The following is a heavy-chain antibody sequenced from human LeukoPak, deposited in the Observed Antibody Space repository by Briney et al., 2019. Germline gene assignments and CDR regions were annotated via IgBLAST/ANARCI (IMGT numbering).Heavy chain of an antibody. CDR2: ISSSGSTI. V-gene: IGHV3-48*03. D-gene: IGHD5-18*01. Sequence: GGSLRLSCAASGFTFRSYEMNWVRQAPGKGLEWVSYISSSGSTIYYADSVKGRFTISRDNAKNSLYLQMNTLRAEDTAVYYCAREVGDTANDAFDIWGQGTMVNVSS. CDR3: AREVGDTANDAFDI. J-gene: IGHJ3*02. CDR1: GFTFRSYE.